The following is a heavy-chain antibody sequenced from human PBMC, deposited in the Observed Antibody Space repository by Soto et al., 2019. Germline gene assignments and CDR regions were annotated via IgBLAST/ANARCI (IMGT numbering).Heavy chain of an antibody. V-gene: IGHV5-51*01. CDR2: IFPRDSDT. J-gene: IGHJ4*02. CDR1: GYTFTNYW. CDR3: ARLGSLLQPIDY. Sequence: GESLKISCQTSGYTFTNYWIGWVRHMPGRGLGWMGLIFPRDSDTRYNSSFEGQVTISSDRSIATAYLQWTSLKASDTAIYFCARLGSLLQPIDYWSQGTPVTVSS. D-gene: IGHD4-4*01.